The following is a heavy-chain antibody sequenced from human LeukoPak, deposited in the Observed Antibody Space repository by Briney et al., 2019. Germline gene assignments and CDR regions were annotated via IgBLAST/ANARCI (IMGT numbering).Heavy chain of an antibody. CDR1: GYTLTELS. CDR2: FDPEDGET. Sequence: ASVKVSCKVSGYTLTELSMHWVRQAPGKGLERMGGFDPEDGETIYAQKFQGRVTMTEDTSTDTAYMELSSLRSEDTAVYYCATEAHCSGGSSYPFDCWGQGTLVTVSS. J-gene: IGHJ4*02. D-gene: IGHD2-15*01. V-gene: IGHV1-24*01. CDR3: ATEAHCSGGSSYPFDC.